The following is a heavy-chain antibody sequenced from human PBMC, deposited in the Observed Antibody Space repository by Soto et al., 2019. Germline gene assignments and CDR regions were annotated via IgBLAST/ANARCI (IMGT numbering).Heavy chain of an antibody. V-gene: IGHV3-30*18. CDR2: ISYDGNNK. Sequence: PVGSLRPSCAASGFSFSSYGMHWVRQAPGKGLEWVALISYDGNNKYYADSVKGRFTISRDNSKNTLFLQMNSLRAEDTAVYYCAKDRGSTSCYSLAFCYYYGMDVWGQGTTVTVSS. CDR1: GFSFSSYG. J-gene: IGHJ6*02. D-gene: IGHD2-2*01. CDR3: AKDRGSTSCYSLAFCYYYGMDV.